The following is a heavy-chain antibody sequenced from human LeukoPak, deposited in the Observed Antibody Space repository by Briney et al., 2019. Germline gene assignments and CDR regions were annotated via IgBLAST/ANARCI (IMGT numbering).Heavy chain of an antibody. D-gene: IGHD5-18*01. CDR1: GGSISSYY. V-gene: IGHV4-59*01. CDR2: IYFSGST. J-gene: IGHJ4*02. Sequence: SETLSLTCTVSGGSISSYYWSWIRQPPGKGLEWIGYIYFSGSTNYNPSLKSRVTISVDTSKNQFSLKLSSVTAADTAVYYCARGYSYYFESWGQGTLVTVSS. CDR3: ARGYSYYFES.